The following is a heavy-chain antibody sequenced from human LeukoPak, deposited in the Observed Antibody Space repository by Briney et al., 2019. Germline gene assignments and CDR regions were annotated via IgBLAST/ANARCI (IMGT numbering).Heavy chain of an antibody. V-gene: IGHV4-39*07. Sequence: SETLSLTRTVSGGSISSSSYYWGWIRQPPGKGLEWIGSIYYSGSTYYNPSLKSRVTISVDTSKNQFSLKLSSVTAADTAVYYCARSYGSSGYYTAGDAFDIWGQGTMVTVSS. D-gene: IGHD3-22*01. CDR3: ARSYGSSGYYTAGDAFDI. CDR1: GGSISSSSYY. J-gene: IGHJ3*02. CDR2: IYYSGST.